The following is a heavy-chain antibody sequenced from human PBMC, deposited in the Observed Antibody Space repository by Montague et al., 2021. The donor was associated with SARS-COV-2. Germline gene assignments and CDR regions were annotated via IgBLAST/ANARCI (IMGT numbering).Heavy chain of an antibody. Sequence: SQTLSLTCTVSGGSISSGDYYCSWIRQPPGKGLEWIGYIYYSGSTYYNPSLKSRVTISVDTSKNQFSLKLSSVTAADTAVYYCARDSMVRASKPSGSTYYYYYGTDVWGQGTTVTVSS. CDR1: GGSISSGDYY. D-gene: IGHD3-10*01. J-gene: IGHJ6*02. CDR3: ARDSMVRASKPSGSTYYYYYGTDV. V-gene: IGHV4-30-4*01. CDR2: IYYSGST.